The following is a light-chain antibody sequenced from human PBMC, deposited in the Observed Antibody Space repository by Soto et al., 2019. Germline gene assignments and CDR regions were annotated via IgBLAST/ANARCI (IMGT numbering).Light chain of an antibody. CDR3: QHYSSTPFS. J-gene: IGKJ2*03. V-gene: IGKV4-1*01. CDR1: QSVLYSSNNKNY. Sequence: DIVMTQSPDSLAVSLGERATINCKSSQSVLYSSNNKNYLSWFQQKPGQPPKLLIYWASTRESGIPDRFSGSGSETDFTLTISSLQAEDVAVYYCQHYSSTPFSFGQGTKLEIK. CDR2: WAS.